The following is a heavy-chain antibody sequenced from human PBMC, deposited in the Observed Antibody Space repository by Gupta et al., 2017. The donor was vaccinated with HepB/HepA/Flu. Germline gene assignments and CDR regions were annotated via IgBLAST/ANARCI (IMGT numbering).Heavy chain of an antibody. CDR3: ARHSDDILTGYYKEIDY. J-gene: IGHJ4*02. CDR1: GYSFISYW. Sequence: EVQLVQSGAEVKKPGASLKISCMGSGYSFISYWIGWVRPMPGKGLEWMGIIYPGDSDTRYRPSFQGQVPISADNSIRTAYLQGRSLKASDTAMYYCARHSDDILTGYYKEIDYWGQGTLVTVSS. CDR2: IYPGDSDT. D-gene: IGHD3-9*01. V-gene: IGHV5-51*01.